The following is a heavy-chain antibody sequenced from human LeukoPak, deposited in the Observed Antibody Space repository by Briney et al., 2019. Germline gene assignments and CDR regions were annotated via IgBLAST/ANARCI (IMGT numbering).Heavy chain of an antibody. CDR3: ASVGSSSDGYYFDN. D-gene: IGHD6-6*01. J-gene: IGHJ4*02. V-gene: IGHV6-1*01. CDR1: GDSISSNSGA. CDR2: TYYRSKWYY. Sequence: SQTLSLTCAISGDSISSNSGAWNWIRQSPSRGLEWLGRTYYRSKWYYDYAVSVKSRITINPDTSKNQFSLQLNSVTPEDTAVYYCASVGSSSDGYYFDNWGQGTLVTVSS.